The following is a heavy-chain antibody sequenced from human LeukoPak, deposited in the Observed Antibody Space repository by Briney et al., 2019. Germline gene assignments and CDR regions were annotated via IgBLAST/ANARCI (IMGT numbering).Heavy chain of an antibody. CDR2: INHSGST. J-gene: IGHJ4*02. D-gene: IGHD6-25*01. CDR3: ASPHWQGLDGRYFDY. CDR1: GGSFSGYY. Sequence: SETLSLTCAVYGGSFSGYYWSWIRQPPGKGLEWIGEINHSGSTNYNPSLKSRVTISVDTSKNQFSLKLSSVTAADTAGYYCASPHWQGLDGRYFDYWGQGTLVTVSS. V-gene: IGHV4-34*01.